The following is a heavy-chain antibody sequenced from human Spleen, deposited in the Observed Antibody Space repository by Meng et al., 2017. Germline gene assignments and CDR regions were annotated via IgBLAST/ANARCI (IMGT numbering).Heavy chain of an antibody. Sequence: QVQLQESGTGLVKPSGTLSLTCDVLGGAFSNDQWWSWVRQPPGKGLEWIGEIYHSGRTNYNPSVKSRVSMSVDKSQNQFSLKLSSVAAADTAVYYCTTLYGDSISWGQGTLVTVSS. J-gene: IGHJ4*02. D-gene: IGHD4-17*01. CDR3: TTLYGDSIS. CDR1: GGAFSNDQW. V-gene: IGHV4-4*02. CDR2: IYHSGRT.